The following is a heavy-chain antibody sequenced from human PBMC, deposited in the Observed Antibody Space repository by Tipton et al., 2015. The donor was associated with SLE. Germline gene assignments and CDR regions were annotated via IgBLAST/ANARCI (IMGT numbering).Heavy chain of an antibody. D-gene: IGHD4-17*01. CDR2: ISSSSSYI. CDR3: ARTPPLMTTVTYFDY. J-gene: IGHJ4*02. Sequence: QLVQSGGGLVKPGGSLRLSCAASGFTFSSYSMDWVRQAPGKGLEWVSSISSSSSYIYYADSVKGRFTISRDNAKNSLYLQMNSLRAEDTAVYYCARTPPLMTTVTYFDYWGQGTLVTVYS. CDR1: GFTFSSYS. V-gene: IGHV3-21*01.